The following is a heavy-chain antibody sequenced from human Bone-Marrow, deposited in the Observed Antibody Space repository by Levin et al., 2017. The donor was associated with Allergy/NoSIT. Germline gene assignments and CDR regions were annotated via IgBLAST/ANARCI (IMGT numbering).Heavy chain of an antibody. Sequence: GESLKISCAASGFAFSSYWMSWVRQAPGKGLEWVANIKEDGSERYYVDSVKGRFTISRDNAKNSLYLQMNSLRAEDTAVYYCAKRGASYDYGMDLWGQGTTVTVSS. V-gene: IGHV3-7*01. CDR3: AKRGASYDYGMDL. CDR2: IKEDGSER. CDR1: GFAFSSYW. D-gene: IGHD3-16*01. J-gene: IGHJ6*02.